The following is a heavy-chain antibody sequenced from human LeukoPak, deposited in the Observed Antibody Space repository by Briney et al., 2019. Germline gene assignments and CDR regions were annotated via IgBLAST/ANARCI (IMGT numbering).Heavy chain of an antibody. V-gene: IGHV6-1*01. J-gene: IGHJ4*02. CDR2: TYYRSKWIS. Sequence: LSQTLSLTCAISGDSVSSNSAAWNWIRQSPSRGLEWLGRTYYRSKWISDYAVSVKSRMTINADTSKNQFSLQVNSVTPEDTAVYYCARKGTVTTPFGYWGQGILVPVSS. CDR3: ARKGTVTTPFGY. CDR1: GDSVSSNSAA. D-gene: IGHD1/OR15-1a*01.